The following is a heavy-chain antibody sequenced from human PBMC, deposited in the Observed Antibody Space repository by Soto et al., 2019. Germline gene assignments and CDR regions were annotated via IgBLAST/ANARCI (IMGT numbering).Heavy chain of an antibody. Sequence: GGSLRLSCAASGFTFSSYGMHWVRQAPGKGLEWVAVIWYDGSNKYYADSVKGRFTISRDNSKNTLYLQMNSLRAEDTAVYYCARGGFQRWNYIGDYFDYWGQGTLVTVSS. CDR3: ARGGFQRWNYIGDYFDY. J-gene: IGHJ4*02. CDR1: GFTFSSYG. CDR2: IWYDGSNK. V-gene: IGHV3-33*01. D-gene: IGHD1-7*01.